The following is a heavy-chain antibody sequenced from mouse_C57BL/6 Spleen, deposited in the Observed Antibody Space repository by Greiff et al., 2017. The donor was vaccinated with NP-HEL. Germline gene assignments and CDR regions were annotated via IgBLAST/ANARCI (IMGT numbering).Heavy chain of an antibody. CDR2: INPYNGGT. J-gene: IGHJ3*01. V-gene: IGHV1-19*01. CDR3: ARGVYYGSSSSFAY. CDR1: GYTFTDYY. Sequence: EVQLQESGPVLVKPGASVKMSCKASGYTFTDYYMNWVKQSHGKSLEWIGVINPYNGGTSYNQKFKGKATLSVDKSSSTAYMELNSLTSEDSAVYYCARGVYYGSSSSFAYWGQGTLVTVSA. D-gene: IGHD1-1*01.